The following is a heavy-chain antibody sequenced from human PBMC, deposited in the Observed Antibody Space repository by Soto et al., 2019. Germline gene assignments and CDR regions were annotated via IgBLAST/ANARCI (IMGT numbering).Heavy chain of an antibody. CDR3: ARSSRITIFGVVISPLAYFQH. Sequence: EVQLVESGGGLVQPGGSLRLSCAAPGFTFSSYWMSWVRQAPGKGLEWVANIKQDGSEKYYVDSVKGRFTISRDNAKNSLYLQMNSLRAEDPAVYYCARSSRITIFGVVISPLAYFQHWGQGTLVTVSS. CDR2: IKQDGSEK. V-gene: IGHV3-7*01. D-gene: IGHD3-3*01. J-gene: IGHJ1*01. CDR1: GFTFSSYW.